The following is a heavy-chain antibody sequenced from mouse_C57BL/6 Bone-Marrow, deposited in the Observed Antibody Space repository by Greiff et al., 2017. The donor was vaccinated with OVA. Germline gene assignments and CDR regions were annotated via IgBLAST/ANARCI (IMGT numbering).Heavy chain of an antibody. CDR3: ARTNWYGYYFDY. CDR1: GFTFSDYG. D-gene: IGHD1-3*01. Sequence: EVKLMESGGGLVQPGGSLKLSCAASGFTFSDYGMAWVRQAPRKGPEWVAFISNLAYSIYYADTVTGRFTISRENAKNTLYLEMSSLRSEDTAMYYCARTNWYGYYFDYWGQGTTLTVSS. V-gene: IGHV5-15*01. J-gene: IGHJ2*01. CDR2: ISNLAYSI.